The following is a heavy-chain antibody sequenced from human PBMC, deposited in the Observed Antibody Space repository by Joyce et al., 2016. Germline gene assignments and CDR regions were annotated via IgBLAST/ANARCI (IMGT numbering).Heavy chain of an antibody. CDR3: ARERDGANDY. CDR1: GFTFRTYA. D-gene: IGHD4/OR15-4a*01. V-gene: IGHV3-30-3*01. Sequence: QVQLVESGGGVVQPGRSLRLSCAASGFTFRTYAMYWVRQAPGKGLEWVALISYDGSNRFYVDSVKGRFTISRDNSKNTLYLQMNSLGAEDTAVYYCARERDGANDYWGQGTLVTVSS. CDR2: ISYDGSNR. J-gene: IGHJ4*02.